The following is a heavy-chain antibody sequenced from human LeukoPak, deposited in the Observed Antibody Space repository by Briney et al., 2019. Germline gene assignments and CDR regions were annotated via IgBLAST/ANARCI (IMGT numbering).Heavy chain of an antibody. CDR1: GGTFSSYA. Sequence: SVKVSCKASGGTFSSYAISWVRQAPGQGLEWMGGVIPIFGTANYAQKFQGRVTITADESTSTAYMELSSLRSEDTAVYYCARDLAPSYYYDSSGYPKYYYYGMDVWGQGTTVTVSS. J-gene: IGHJ6*02. CDR3: ARDLAPSYYYDSSGYPKYYYYGMDV. V-gene: IGHV1-69*13. D-gene: IGHD3-22*01. CDR2: VIPIFGTA.